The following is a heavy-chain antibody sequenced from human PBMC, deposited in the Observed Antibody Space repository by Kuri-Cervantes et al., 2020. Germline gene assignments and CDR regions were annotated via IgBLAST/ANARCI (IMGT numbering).Heavy chain of an antibody. D-gene: IGHD1-1*01. CDR1: GYTFTSYY. CDR2: INPSGGST. CDR3: ATESALTTLIRHPYYYYGMDV. V-gene: IGHV1-46*01. Sequence: ASVKVSCKASGYTFTSYYMHWVRQAPGQGLEWMGIINPSGGSTSYAQKFQGRVTMTEDTSTDTAYMELSSLRSEDTAVYYCATESALTTLIRHPYYYYGMDVWGQGTTVTVSS. J-gene: IGHJ6*02.